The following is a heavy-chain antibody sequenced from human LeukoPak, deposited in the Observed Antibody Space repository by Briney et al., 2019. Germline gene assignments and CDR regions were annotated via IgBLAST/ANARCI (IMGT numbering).Heavy chain of an antibody. Sequence: GGSLRLSCAASGFTLSSYAMSWVRQAPGKGLEWVSVFTRSGVATYYADSVKGRFTISRDDSKNTLYLYMNSLRADDTAVYYCAKDAVAPGSGGDFFDYWGQGTLVTVSS. V-gene: IGHV3-23*01. J-gene: IGHJ4*02. CDR1: GFTLSSYA. CDR2: FTRSGVAT. D-gene: IGHD3-10*01. CDR3: AKDAVAPGSGGDFFDY.